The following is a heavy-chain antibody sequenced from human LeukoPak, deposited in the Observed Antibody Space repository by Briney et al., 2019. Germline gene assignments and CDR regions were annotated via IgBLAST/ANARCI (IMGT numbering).Heavy chain of an antibody. D-gene: IGHD6-19*01. J-gene: IGHJ4*02. CDR2: ISGGGGST. V-gene: IGHV3-23*01. Sequence: GGSLRLSCAASGFTFSSYAMSWVRQAPGKGLEWVSAISGGGGSTYYADSVKGRFTISRDNSKNTLYLQMNSLRAEDTAMYYCAKDKRVAATGRAGAFLFDYWGQGTLLTVSS. CDR3: AKDKRVAATGRAGAFLFDY. CDR1: GFTFSSYA.